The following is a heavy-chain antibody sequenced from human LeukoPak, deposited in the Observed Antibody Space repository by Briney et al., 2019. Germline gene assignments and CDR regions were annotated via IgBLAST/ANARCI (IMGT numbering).Heavy chain of an antibody. J-gene: IGHJ4*02. CDR2: IIGNSKMI. CDR3: VKDRIPDGYYSVDY. D-gene: IGHD3-3*01. Sequence: GGSLRLSCEASGFSFSIFAINWVRQAPGKGLEWVALIIGNSKMIEYADSVKGRFTIPRDNSRNTVYLQMNSLRVEDTAVYYCVKDRIPDGYYSVDYWGQGTLVTVSS. CDR1: GFSFSIFA. V-gene: IGHV3-23*01.